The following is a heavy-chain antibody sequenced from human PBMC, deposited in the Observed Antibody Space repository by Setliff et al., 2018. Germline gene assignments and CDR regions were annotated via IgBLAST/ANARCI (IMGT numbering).Heavy chain of an antibody. J-gene: IGHJ4*02. Sequence: PGESLKISCKGSGYRFSSYWIGWLRQMPGKGLEWIGIIFPADSDTRYSPSFQGQVTISADKSISTAYVQWRSLKASDTAMYYCARVGTAGGYYFDFWGQGALVTVSS. CDR1: GYRFSSYW. CDR2: IFPADSDT. D-gene: IGHD2-15*01. V-gene: IGHV5-51*01. CDR3: ARVGTAGGYYFDF.